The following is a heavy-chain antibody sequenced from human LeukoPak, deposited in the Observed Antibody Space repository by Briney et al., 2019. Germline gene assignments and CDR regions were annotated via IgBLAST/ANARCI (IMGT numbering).Heavy chain of an antibody. J-gene: IGHJ4*02. D-gene: IGHD7-27*01. CDR2: ISWNSGSI. Sequence: GGSLRLSCAASGFTFDDYAMHWVRQAPGKGLEWVSGISWNSGSIGYADSVKGRFTISRDNAKNSLYLQMNSLRAEDTALYYRAKGGTWGTSGYFDYWGQGTLVTVSS. CDR1: GFTFDDYA. V-gene: IGHV3-9*01. CDR3: AKGGTWGTSGYFDY.